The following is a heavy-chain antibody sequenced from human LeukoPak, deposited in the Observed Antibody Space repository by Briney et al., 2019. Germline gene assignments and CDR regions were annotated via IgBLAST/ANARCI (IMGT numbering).Heavy chain of an antibody. D-gene: IGHD3-16*02. J-gene: IGHJ4*02. V-gene: IGHV4-59*08. CDR2: IHYSGST. CDR3: ARGPPRDYVWGSYPHYFDY. CDR1: GGSMSSYY. Sequence: PSETLSLTCTVSGGSMSSYYWSWIRQPPGKGLEWIGYIHYSGSTNYNPSLKSRITISIDTSKNQFSLKLSSVTAADTAVYYCARGPPRDYVWGSYPHYFDYWGQGTLVTVSS.